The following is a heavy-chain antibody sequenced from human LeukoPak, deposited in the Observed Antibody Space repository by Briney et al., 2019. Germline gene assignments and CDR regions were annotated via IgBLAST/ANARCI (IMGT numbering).Heavy chain of an antibody. CDR2: ILPMLGTA. V-gene: IGHV1-69*16. J-gene: IGHJ6*03. D-gene: IGHD3/OR15-3a*01. CDR1: GGGALSDYT. CDR3: ARDGLLTRTGMDV. Sequence: GASVKVSCKASGGGALSDYTISWVRQAPGQGLEWMGAILPMLGTAKYAQTLQGRVTITTDDSSSTVYMELSSLRFEDTASYFCARDGLLTRTGMDVWGEGTTVIVSS.